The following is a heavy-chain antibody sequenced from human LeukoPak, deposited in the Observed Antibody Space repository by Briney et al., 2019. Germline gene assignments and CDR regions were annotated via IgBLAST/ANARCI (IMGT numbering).Heavy chain of an antibody. D-gene: IGHD5-12*01. Sequence: PGGSLRLSCAVSGFTFSSYSMNWVRQAPGKGLEWVSSISSGSSYIYYADSVKGRFTISRDNAKNSLYLQTNSLRAEDTAVYYCASIVYSGYDSNDYWGQGTLVTVSS. J-gene: IGHJ4*02. V-gene: IGHV3-21*01. CDR2: ISSGSSYI. CDR1: GFTFSSYS. CDR3: ASIVYSGYDSNDY.